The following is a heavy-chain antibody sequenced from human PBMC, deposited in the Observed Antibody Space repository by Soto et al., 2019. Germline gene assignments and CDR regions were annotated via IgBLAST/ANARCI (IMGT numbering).Heavy chain of an antibody. J-gene: IGHJ4*02. CDR3: AREVVIYTYLDY. D-gene: IGHD3-22*01. CDR2: ISSSSSYI. CDR1: GFTFSSYS. Sequence: PGGSLRLSCAASGFTFSSYSMNWVRQAPGKGLEWVSSISSSSSYIYYADSVKGRFTISRDNAKNSLYLQMNSLRAEDTAVYYCAREVVIYTYLDYWGQGTLVTVSS. V-gene: IGHV3-21*01.